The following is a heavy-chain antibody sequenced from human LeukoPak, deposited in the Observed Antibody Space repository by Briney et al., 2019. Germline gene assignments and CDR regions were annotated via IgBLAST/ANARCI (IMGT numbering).Heavy chain of an antibody. D-gene: IGHD1-26*01. CDR2: ISYTGST. V-gene: IGHV4-39*07. J-gene: IGHJ4*02. CDR3: AADYSGNYHVEFDY. Sequence: SETLSLTCTVSGGSISSCTYYWGWIRQPPGKGLEWIGSISYTGSTYYNPSLKSRVTISVDTSKNQFSLKLSSVTAADTAVYYCAADYSGNYHVEFDYWGQGTLVTVSS. CDR1: GGSISSCTYY.